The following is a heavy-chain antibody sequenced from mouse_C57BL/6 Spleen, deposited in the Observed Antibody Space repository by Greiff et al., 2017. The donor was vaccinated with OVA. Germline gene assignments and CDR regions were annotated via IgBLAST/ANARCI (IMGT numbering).Heavy chain of an antibody. V-gene: IGHV10-1*01. D-gene: IGHD2-5*01. CDR1: GFSFNTYA. Sequence: EVQGVESGGGLVQPKGSLKLSCAASGFSFNTYAMNWVRQAPGKGLEWVARIRSKSNNYATYYADSVKDRFTISRDDSESMLYLQMNNLKTEDTAMYYCVRHGGSNYVGDYAMDYWGQGTSVTVSS. CDR2: IRSKSNNYAT. J-gene: IGHJ4*01. CDR3: VRHGGSNYVGDYAMDY.